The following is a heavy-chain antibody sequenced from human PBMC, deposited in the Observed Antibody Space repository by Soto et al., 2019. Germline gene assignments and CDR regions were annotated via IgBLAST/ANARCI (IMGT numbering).Heavy chain of an antibody. CDR1: GFTFSSYS. Sequence: EVQLVESGGGLVQPGGSLRLSCAASGFTFSSYSMNWVRQAPGKGLECVSYISSSSSTIYYADSVKGRFTISRDNANNSLYLQMNSLRDEDTAVYYCGREGGSLNWFDPWGQGTLVTVSS. CDR2: ISSSSSTI. J-gene: IGHJ5*02. CDR3: GREGGSLNWFDP. V-gene: IGHV3-48*02. D-gene: IGHD1-26*01.